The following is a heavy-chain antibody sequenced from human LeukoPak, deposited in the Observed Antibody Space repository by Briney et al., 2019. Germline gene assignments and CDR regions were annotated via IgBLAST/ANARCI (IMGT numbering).Heavy chain of an antibody. CDR3: ARVQLWLQSSAFDI. V-gene: IGHV3-11*04. CDR1: GFTFSRYW. Sequence: PGGSLRLSCAASGFTFSRYWMSWIRQAPGKGLEWVSYISSSGSTIYYADSAKGRFTISRDNAKNSLYLQMNSLRAEDTAVYYCARVQLWLQSSAFDIWGQGTMVTVSS. J-gene: IGHJ3*02. D-gene: IGHD5-18*01. CDR2: ISSSGSTI.